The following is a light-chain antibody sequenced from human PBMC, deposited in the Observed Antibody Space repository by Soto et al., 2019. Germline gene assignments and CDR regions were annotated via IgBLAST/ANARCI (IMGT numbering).Light chain of an antibody. V-gene: IGLV2-14*01. CDR2: EVI. CDR3: SSYTSSSSPV. J-gene: IGLJ3*02. CDR1: SSDVGGYNF. Sequence: QSALTQPASVSGSPGQSITISCTGTSSDVGGYNFVSWYQQHPGKAPRLIIYEVIYRPSGVTNRYSGSKSDNTASLTISGLQAEDDADYYCSSYTSSSSPVFGGGTKVTVL.